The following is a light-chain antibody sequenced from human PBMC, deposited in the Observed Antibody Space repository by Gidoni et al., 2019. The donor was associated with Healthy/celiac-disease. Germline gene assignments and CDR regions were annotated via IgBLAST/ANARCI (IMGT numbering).Light chain of an antibody. Sequence: ERATLSCRASQSVSSSYLAWYQQKPGQAPRLLIYGASSRATGIPDRFSGSGSGTDFTLTSSRLAPEDFAVYYCQQYGSSPNTFGQGTKLEIK. J-gene: IGKJ2*01. CDR3: QQYGSSPNT. CDR2: GAS. V-gene: IGKV3-20*01. CDR1: QSVSSSY.